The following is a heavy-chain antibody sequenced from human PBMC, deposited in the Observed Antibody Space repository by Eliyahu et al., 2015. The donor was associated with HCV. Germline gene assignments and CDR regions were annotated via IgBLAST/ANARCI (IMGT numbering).Heavy chain of an antibody. CDR1: GFTFSNYX. J-gene: IGHJ2*01. D-gene: IGHD3-10*01. CDR3: AREFISTGFWYFDL. Sequence: EVQLVESGGGLVQPGGSLXLSCAASGFTFSNYXMHWVRQVPGKGLEWXSAVNKDEGRYYXDSVKGRFTISRENARNLLYLQMSSLRAGDTAVYYCAREFISTGFWYFDLWGRGTLVTVSS. V-gene: IGHV3-13*01. CDR2: VNKDEGR.